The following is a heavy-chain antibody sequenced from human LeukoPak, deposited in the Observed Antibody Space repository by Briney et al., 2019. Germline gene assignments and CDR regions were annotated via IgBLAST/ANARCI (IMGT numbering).Heavy chain of an antibody. CDR1: GFTFSSYS. V-gene: IGHV3-48*04. CDR3: ARDVTYYGGDWFDP. CDR2: ISSTTSNI. D-gene: IGHD4-23*01. J-gene: IGHJ5*02. Sequence: GGSLRLSCAASGFTFSSYSMNWVRQAPGKGLEWVSYISSTTSNIYYADSVKGRFTIYRDNAKSSLYLQMNSLRAEDTAVYYCARDVTYYGGDWFDPWGQGTLVSVSS.